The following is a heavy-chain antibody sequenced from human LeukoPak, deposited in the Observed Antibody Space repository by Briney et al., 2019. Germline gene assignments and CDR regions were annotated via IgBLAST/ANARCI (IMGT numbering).Heavy chain of an antibody. Sequence: SETLSLTCTVSGGSISSYYWSWIRQPAGKGLEWIGRIYTSGSTNYNPSLKSRVTMSVDTSKNQFSLKLSSVTAADTAVYYCARDSGSGSYWADYFDYWGQGTLVTVSS. V-gene: IGHV4-4*07. CDR1: GGSISSYY. J-gene: IGHJ4*02. CDR3: ARDSGSGSYWADYFDY. CDR2: IYTSGST. D-gene: IGHD1-26*01.